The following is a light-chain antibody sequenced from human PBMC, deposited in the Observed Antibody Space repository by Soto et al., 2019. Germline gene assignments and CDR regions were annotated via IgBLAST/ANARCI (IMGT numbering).Light chain of an antibody. CDR1: TSNIGAPYD. J-gene: IGLJ1*01. V-gene: IGLV1-40*01. Sequence: QSVLTQPPSVSGAQGQRVSISCTGSTSNIGAPYDVHWYQHLPGTAPKLLIYGDNNRPSGVPDRFSGSKSGTSASLTISGLQAEDEADYYCVSYTTSASYVFGTGTNFTVL. CDR3: VSYTTSASYV. CDR2: GDN.